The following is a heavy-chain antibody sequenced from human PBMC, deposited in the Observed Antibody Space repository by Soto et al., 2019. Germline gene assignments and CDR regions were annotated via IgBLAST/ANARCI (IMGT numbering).Heavy chain of an antibody. D-gene: IGHD6-19*01. CDR2: ISYDGSNK. V-gene: IGHV3-30*18. CDR3: AKDREAVAGTSGYFDY. J-gene: IGHJ4*02. Sequence: GGSLRLSCAASGFTFSSYGMHWVRQAPGKGLEWVAVISYDGSNKYYADSVKGRFTISRDNSKNTLYLQMNSLRAEDTAVYYCAKDREAVAGTSGYFDYWGQGTLVTVSS. CDR1: GFTFSSYG.